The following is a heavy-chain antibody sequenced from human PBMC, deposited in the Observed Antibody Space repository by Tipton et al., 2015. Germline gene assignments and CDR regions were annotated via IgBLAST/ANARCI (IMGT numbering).Heavy chain of an antibody. CDR2: ISSSSSYI. D-gene: IGHD3-10*01. CDR1: GFTFSSYS. J-gene: IGHJ4*02. Sequence: SLRLSCAASGFTFSSYSMNWVRQAPGKGLEWVSSISSSSSYIYYADSVKGRFTISRDNAKNTLSLQMNSLRADDTAVYYCAARPGSGTYYLGTFDYWGQGTLVTVSS. V-gene: IGHV3-21*04. CDR3: AARPGSGTYYLGTFDY.